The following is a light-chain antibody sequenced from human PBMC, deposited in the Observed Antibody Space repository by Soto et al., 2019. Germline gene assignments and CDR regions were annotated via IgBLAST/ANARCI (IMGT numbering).Light chain of an antibody. CDR1: QGISRR. V-gene: IGKV1-12*01. J-gene: IGKJ5*01. CDR3: QKANSFPPT. CDR2: GAS. Sequence: DIQMTQSPSFVSASVGDRVTITCRASQGISRRLAWYQQRPGKAPELLIYGASSLQSGVPSRFSGSGSGTDFTLTISSLQPEDFATYYFQKANSFPPTFGQGTRLEIK.